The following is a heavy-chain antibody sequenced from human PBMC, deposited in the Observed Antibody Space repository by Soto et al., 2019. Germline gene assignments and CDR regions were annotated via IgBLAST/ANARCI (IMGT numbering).Heavy chain of an antibody. CDR2: IYYSGST. CDR1: GGSISSSSYY. CDR3: ARPQYYYGSGSYPLGWFDP. Sequence: SETLSLTCTVSGGSISSSSYYWGWIRQPPGKGLEWIGSIYYSGSTYYNPSLKSRVTISVDTSKNQFSLKLSSVTAADTAVYYCARPQYYYGSGSYPLGWFDPWSQGTLVTVSS. V-gene: IGHV4-39*01. J-gene: IGHJ5*02. D-gene: IGHD3-10*01.